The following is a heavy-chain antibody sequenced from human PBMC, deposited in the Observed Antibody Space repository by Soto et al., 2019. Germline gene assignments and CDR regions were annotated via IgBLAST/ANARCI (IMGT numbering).Heavy chain of an antibody. V-gene: IGHV1-18*01. D-gene: IGHD1-26*01. Sequence: QLQLVQSGGEVKTPGASVKVSCTTSGYPFTSHGISCVRQAPGQGLERMGWISTYNGKTEYAQKFQGRGNMTADTRTSTVYMEVRSLRSDDTAVYYCARLWTEGATYREDAFDVWGQGTKVTVSS. J-gene: IGHJ3*01. CDR1: GYPFTSHG. CDR3: ARLWTEGATYREDAFDV. CDR2: ISTYNGKT.